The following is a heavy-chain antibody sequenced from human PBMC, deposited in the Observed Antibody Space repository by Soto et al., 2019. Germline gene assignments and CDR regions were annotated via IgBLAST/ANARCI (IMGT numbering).Heavy chain of an antibody. J-gene: IGHJ5*02. CDR2: IFWDYDK. CDR3: AHSSPYYDFWSARWKNWFDP. Sequence: QITLRESGPTLVKPTQTLTLTCTFSGFSLTTSGVAVGWIRQPPGKALEWLALIFWDYDKRYSPTLKSRLTITKYTSKNQVVLTMTNVDPVDTATYYCAHSSPYYDFWSARWKNWFDPWGQGTLVTVSS. CDR1: GFSLTTSGVA. V-gene: IGHV2-5*02. D-gene: IGHD3-3*01.